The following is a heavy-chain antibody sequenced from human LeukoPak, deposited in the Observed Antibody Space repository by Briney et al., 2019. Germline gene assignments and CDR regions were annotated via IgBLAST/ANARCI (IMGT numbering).Heavy chain of an antibody. D-gene: IGHD6-19*01. J-gene: IGHJ4*02. CDR3: ATDGSNGWYYFDY. V-gene: IGHV1-69*01. CDR1: GGTFSTYA. Sequence: GSSVKVSCKASGGTFSTYAINWVRQAPGQGLEWMGGIIPIFGTTNYAQKFQGRVTITADESTGTAYMELSSLTSEDTAVYYCATDGSNGWYYFDYWAQGTLVTVSS. CDR2: IIPIFGTT.